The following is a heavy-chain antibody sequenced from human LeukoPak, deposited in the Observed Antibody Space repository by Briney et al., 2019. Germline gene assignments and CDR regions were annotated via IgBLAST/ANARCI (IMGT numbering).Heavy chain of an antibody. CDR1: GVSVSSNIVF. CDR2: TYYRSKWYN. J-gene: IGHJ4*02. CDR3: ARQEGYGLLDN. Sequence: SQTLSLTCAISGVSVSSNIVFYHWIRQSPSRGLEWLGRTYYRSKWYNDYAVSVKSRITINPDTSKNQFSLQLNSVTPEDTAVYYCARQEGYGLLDNWGQGTLVTISS. V-gene: IGHV6-1*01. D-gene: IGHD5-18*01.